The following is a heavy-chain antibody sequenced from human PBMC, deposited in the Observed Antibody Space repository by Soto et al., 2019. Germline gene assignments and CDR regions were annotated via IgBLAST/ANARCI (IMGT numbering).Heavy chain of an antibody. CDR1: GGSISSSNW. Sequence: QVQLQESGPGLVKPSGTLSLTCAVSGGSISSSNWWSWVRQPPGKGLEWIGEIYHSGSTNYNPSLKSRVTISVDKSKNQFSLKLSSVTAADTTVYYCARVVLYSSGYYSYYFDYWGQGTLVTVSS. CDR2: IYHSGST. V-gene: IGHV4-4*02. CDR3: ARVVLYSSGYYSYYFDY. D-gene: IGHD3-22*01. J-gene: IGHJ4*02.